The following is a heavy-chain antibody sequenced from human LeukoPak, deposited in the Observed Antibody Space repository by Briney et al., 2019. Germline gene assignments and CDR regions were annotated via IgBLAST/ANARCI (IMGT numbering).Heavy chain of an antibody. CDR2: ISTYSGNT. D-gene: IGHD4/OR15-4a*01. V-gene: IGHV1-18*01. CDR1: GYTFTTYG. CDR3: ARGMVQYTHGEGGY. Sequence: ASVKVSCKASGYTFTTYGITWVRQAPGQGLEWMGWISTYSGNTNYALKFQGRLTMTTDTSTSTVNMELRSPRSDDTAVYYCARGMVQYTHGEGGYWGQGTLVTVSS. J-gene: IGHJ4*02.